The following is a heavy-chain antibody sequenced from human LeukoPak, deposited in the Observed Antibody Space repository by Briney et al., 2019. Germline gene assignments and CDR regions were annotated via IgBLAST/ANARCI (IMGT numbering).Heavy chain of an antibody. V-gene: IGHV1-18*01. J-gene: IGHJ4*02. Sequence: GASVKVSCKASGGTFSSYAISWVRQAPGQGLEWMGWISAYNGNTNYAQKLQGRVTMTTDTSTSTAYMELRSLRSDDTAVYYCARDRYGDSTPFDYWGQGTPVTVSS. D-gene: IGHD4-17*01. CDR1: GGTFSSYA. CDR3: ARDRYGDSTPFDY. CDR2: ISAYNGNT.